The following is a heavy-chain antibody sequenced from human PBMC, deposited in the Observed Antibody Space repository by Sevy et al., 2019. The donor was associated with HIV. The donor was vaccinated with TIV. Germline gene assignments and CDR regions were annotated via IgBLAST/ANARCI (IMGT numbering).Heavy chain of an antibody. Sequence: GGSLRLSCAASGFTFDDYGMSWVRQAPGKGLEWVSGINWNGGSTGYADSVKGRFTISRDNAKNSLYLQMNSLRAEDTSLYYCARGYGDYDGGDYWGQGTLVTVSS. CDR1: GFTFDDYG. J-gene: IGHJ4*02. D-gene: IGHD4-17*01. CDR3: ARGYGDYDGGDY. CDR2: INWNGGST. V-gene: IGHV3-20*04.